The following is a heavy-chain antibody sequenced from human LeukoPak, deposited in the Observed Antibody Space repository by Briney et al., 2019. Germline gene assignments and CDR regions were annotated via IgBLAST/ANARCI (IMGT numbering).Heavy chain of an antibody. Sequence: GGSLRLSCAASGFTFDDYPMHWVRQVPGKGLEWVSLISGDGGTTYYADSVKGRFTISRDNSKNSLFLQMNSLRTEDTALYDCAKDYYWGQGTLVTVSS. V-gene: IGHV3-43*02. CDR2: ISGDGGTT. CDR1: GFTFDDYP. CDR3: AKDYY. J-gene: IGHJ4*02.